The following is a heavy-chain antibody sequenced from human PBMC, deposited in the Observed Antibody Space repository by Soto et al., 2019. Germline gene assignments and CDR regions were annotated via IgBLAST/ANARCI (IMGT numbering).Heavy chain of an antibody. CDR2: ISSANSYI. V-gene: IGHV3-21*01. CDR1: GFTFNTYT. Sequence: GGSLRLSCSASGFTFNTYTMNWVRQAPGKGLEWVSSISSANSYIYYADSVKGRFTISRDNAENSLYLQMGSLRAEDTAVYYCARGVGIDYWGQGTLVTVSS. CDR3: ARGVGIDY. D-gene: IGHD7-27*01. J-gene: IGHJ4*02.